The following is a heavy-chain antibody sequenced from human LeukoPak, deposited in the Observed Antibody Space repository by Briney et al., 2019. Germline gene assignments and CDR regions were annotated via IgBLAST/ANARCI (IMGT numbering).Heavy chain of an antibody. D-gene: IGHD3-10*01. CDR2: MNPNSGNT. CDR3: SRAHGTMWFGELLGKLTRYGMDV. V-gene: IGHV1-8*01. J-gene: IGHJ6*02. CDR1: GYTFTSYD. Sequence: EASVKVSCKASGYTFTSYDINWVRQATGQGLRWMGWMNPNSGNTGYAQKFQGRVTMTRNTTISTAYMELSSLRSEDTAVYDCSRAHGTMWFGELLGKLTRYGMDVWGQGTTVTVYS.